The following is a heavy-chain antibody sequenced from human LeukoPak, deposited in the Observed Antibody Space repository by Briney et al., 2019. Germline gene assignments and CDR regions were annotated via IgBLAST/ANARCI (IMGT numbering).Heavy chain of an antibody. CDR3: ARVGTTAATADK. CDR1: GYIFTTYF. J-gene: IGHJ4*02. Sequence: GAAVKVSCKGAGYIFTTYFMHWLRQAQGQGQEWMGIINPRGGSRDKAQKVQGRGTMTSDRATSKVYMELKSLTSKDTDVYFCARVGTTAATADKWGQGTLVSVSS. V-gene: IGHV1-46*01. D-gene: IGHD4-11*01. CDR2: INPRGGSR.